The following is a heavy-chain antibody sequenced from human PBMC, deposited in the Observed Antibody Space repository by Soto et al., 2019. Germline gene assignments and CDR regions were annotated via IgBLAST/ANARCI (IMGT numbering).Heavy chain of an antibody. V-gene: IGHV3-23*01. CDR3: AKVRKVGVVAGIDY. CDR1: GFTFSTYA. Sequence: EVQLLESGGGLVQPGGSLRLSCAASGFTFSTYAMSWVRQAPGKGLEWVSGISGSGATTDYADSVKGRFTIARDNSKNTLYLQMNSLRAEDTALYYCAKVRKVGVVAGIDYWGQGTLVTVSS. CDR2: ISGSGATT. D-gene: IGHD6-19*01. J-gene: IGHJ4*02.